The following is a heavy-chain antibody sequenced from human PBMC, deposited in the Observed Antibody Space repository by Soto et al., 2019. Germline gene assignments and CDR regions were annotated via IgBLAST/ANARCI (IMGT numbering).Heavy chain of an antibody. CDR3: PVDRGWIRPGDP. CDR2: ISYDGSNK. V-gene: IGHV3-30*03. Sequence: QVQVVESGGGVVQPGRSLRLSCAASGFTFSNYGMHWVRQAPGKGLEWVAVISYDGSNKYYADSVKGRFTISRDNPKNTLLRQMNSGRAEDAGVYYCPVDRGWIRPGDPWGRGTLVTASS. D-gene: IGHD5-18*01. J-gene: IGHJ5*02. CDR1: GFTFSNYG.